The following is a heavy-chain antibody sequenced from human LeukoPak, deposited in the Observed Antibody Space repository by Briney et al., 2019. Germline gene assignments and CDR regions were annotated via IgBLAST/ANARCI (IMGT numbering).Heavy chain of an antibody. CDR1: GFSFSSYE. V-gene: IGHV3-48*03. CDR3: ARKDYYGSGSSY. D-gene: IGHD3-10*01. J-gene: IGHJ4*02. CDR2: ISSSGSTK. Sequence: GGSLRLSCAASGFSFSSYEMNWVRQAPGKGLEWVSYISSSGSTKYYADSVKGRFTISRDNSKNTLYLQMNSLRAEDTAVYYCARKDYYGSGSSYWGQGTLVTVSS.